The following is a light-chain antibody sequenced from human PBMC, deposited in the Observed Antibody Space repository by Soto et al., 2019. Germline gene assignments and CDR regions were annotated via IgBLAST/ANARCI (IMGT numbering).Light chain of an antibody. CDR2: RNN. Sequence: QSVLTQPPSVSATPGQRVTISCSGSSSNIGTYYVYWYQQLPGTAPKVLIYRNNQRPSGVPDRFSGSKSGTSASLAISGLRSEDEADYYCAAWDDSLSGHVVFGGGTKVTVL. V-gene: IGLV1-47*01. CDR3: AAWDDSLSGHVV. CDR1: SSNIGTYY. J-gene: IGLJ2*01.